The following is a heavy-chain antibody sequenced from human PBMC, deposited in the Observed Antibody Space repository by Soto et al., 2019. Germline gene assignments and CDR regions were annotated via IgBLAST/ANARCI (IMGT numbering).Heavy chain of an antibody. Sequence: QVQLVESGGGVVQPGGSLRLSCAASGFTFSNFAMHWVRQAPGKGLEWVTVMSYDGNNTYYTDSVKGRFTISRDNYKNTLYLQMNSLRAEDTAVYYCAKDRYGDHWWDGLDFWGQGTTVTVSS. V-gene: IGHV3-30*18. CDR1: GFTFSNFA. J-gene: IGHJ6*02. CDR2: MSYDGNNT. D-gene: IGHD4-17*01. CDR3: AKDRYGDHWWDGLDF.